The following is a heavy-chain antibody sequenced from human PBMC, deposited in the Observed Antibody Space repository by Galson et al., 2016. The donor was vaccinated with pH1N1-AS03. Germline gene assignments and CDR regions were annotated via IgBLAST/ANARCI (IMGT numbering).Heavy chain of an antibody. J-gene: IGHJ4*02. CDR1: GFSLRSSGMC. CDR2: IEWNDNR. Sequence: PALVKPTQTLTLTCPFSGFSLRSSGMCVNWIRQPPGKALEWLARIEWNDNRYYNTSLKTRLTISKDTSKNQVVLTMTNMDAVDTATYYLARIWTKHCYSFAVSGGQGTLVTVSS. CDR3: ARIWTKHCYSFAVS. V-gene: IGHV2-70*11. D-gene: IGHD2-21*02.